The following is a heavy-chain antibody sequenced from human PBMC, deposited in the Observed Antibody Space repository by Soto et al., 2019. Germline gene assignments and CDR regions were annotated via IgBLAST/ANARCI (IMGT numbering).Heavy chain of an antibody. D-gene: IGHD3-10*01. J-gene: IGHJ4*02. V-gene: IGHV4-34*01. CDR2: INHSGST. Sequence: SETLSLTCAVYGGSFSGYYWSWIRQPPGKGLEWIGEINHSGSTNYNPSLKSRVTISVDTSKNQFSLKLSSVTAADTAVYYCARVRTTMVRGVISLYFDDWGQGTLVTVSS. CDR1: GGSFSGYY. CDR3: ARVRTTMVRGVISLYFDD.